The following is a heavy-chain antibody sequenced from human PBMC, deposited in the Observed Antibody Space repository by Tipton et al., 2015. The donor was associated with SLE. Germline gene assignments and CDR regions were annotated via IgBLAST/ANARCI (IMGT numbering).Heavy chain of an antibody. CDR1: GGSISTSPYY. D-gene: IGHD2-8*01. J-gene: IGHJ4*02. CDR3: ARGYCSDGVCCGRGFFDY. CDR2: IYYSGTT. V-gene: IGHV4-39*07. Sequence: TLSLTCAVSGGSISTSPYYWGWIRQPPGKGLEWIAIIYYSGTTYYNPSLKSGVTISLDASKNQFSLRLSSVTAADTALYYCARGYCSDGVCCGRGFFDYWGQGARVTVSS.